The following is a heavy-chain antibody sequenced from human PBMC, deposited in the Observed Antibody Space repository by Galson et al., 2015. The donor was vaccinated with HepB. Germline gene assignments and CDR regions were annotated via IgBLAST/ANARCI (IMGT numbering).Heavy chain of an antibody. CDR3: STNMVRGPPR. J-gene: IGHJ4*02. D-gene: IGHD3-10*01. CDR2: IKSETDGGTA. Sequence: SLRLSCAPSGFSFSNAWMTWVRQAPGKGLEWVGRIKSETDGGTADYAAPVKGRFTISRDDSKTSLYLQMNSLKIDDTAMYYCSTNMVRGPPRWGQGTLVTVSS. CDR1: GFSFSNAW. V-gene: IGHV3-15*01.